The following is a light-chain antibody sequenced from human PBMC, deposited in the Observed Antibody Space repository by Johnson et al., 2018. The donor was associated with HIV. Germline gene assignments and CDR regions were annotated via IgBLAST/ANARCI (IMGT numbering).Light chain of an antibody. CDR2: GNH. Sequence: HSVLTQPPSVSAAPGQKVNISCSGSSSNIGNNYVSWYQQLQGTAPKVLIYGNHKRPSGIPDRVSGSKSGTSATLGITGLQTGDEADYYCGTWDSSLSVYVFGTGTKVTVL. CDR1: SSNIGNNY. CDR3: GTWDSSLSVYV. V-gene: IGLV1-51*01. J-gene: IGLJ1*01.